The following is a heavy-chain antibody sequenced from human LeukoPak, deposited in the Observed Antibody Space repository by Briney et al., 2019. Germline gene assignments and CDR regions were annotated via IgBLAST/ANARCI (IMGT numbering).Heavy chain of an antibody. D-gene: IGHD3-10*01. CDR3: GKDKFDGSGNFYFDY. V-gene: IGHV3-43D*03. CDR1: GFTFDDYA. J-gene: IGHJ4*02. Sequence: QPGGSLRLSCAASGFTFDDYAMHWVRQAPGKGLEWVSLISWDGGRAYYADSVKGRFTISRDNSKNSLHLQMNNLRPEDTALYYCGKDKFDGSGNFYFDYWGQETLVTVSS. CDR2: ISWDGGRA.